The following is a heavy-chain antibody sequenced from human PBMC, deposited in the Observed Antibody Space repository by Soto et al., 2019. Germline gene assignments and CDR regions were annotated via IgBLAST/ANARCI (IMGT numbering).Heavy chain of an antibody. CDR2: IYYSGST. J-gene: IGHJ4*02. Sequence: TLSLTCTVSGGSISSGGYYWSWIRQHPGKGLEWIGYIYYSGSTYYNPSLKSRVTISVDTSKNQFSLKLSSVTAADTAVYYCARELIGSSGYPYFDYWGQGTLVTVSS. D-gene: IGHD3-22*01. CDR1: GGSISSGGYY. CDR3: ARELIGSSGYPYFDY. V-gene: IGHV4-31*03.